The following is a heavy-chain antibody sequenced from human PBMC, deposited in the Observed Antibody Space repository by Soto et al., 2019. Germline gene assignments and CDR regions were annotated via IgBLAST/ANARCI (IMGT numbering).Heavy chain of an antibody. J-gene: IGHJ3*02. V-gene: IGHV3-30*02. D-gene: IGHD4-4*01. CDR3: AKVTVSKSTWEPFNI. CDR1: GFTLSNYG. Sequence: PGGSLRLSCAASGFTLSNYGIHWVRQAPGKGLEWVAFILYDGSGKYYAASVKGRFTTSRDNSNNTVYLQMNSLRSEDTAVYYCAKVTVSKSTWEPFNIWGQGTMVTVSS. CDR2: ILYDGSGK.